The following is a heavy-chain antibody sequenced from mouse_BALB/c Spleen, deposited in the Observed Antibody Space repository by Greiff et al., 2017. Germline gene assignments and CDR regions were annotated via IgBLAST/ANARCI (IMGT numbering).Heavy chain of an antibody. Sequence: EVQRVESGGGLVQPGGSRKLSCAASGFTFSSFGMHWVRQAPEKGLEWVAYISSGSSTIYYADTVKGRFTISRDNPKNTLFLQMTSLRSEDTAMYYCARGGYEPSFAYWGQGTLVTVSA. CDR2: ISSGSSTI. CDR1: GFTFSSFG. J-gene: IGHJ3*01. CDR3: ARGGYEPSFAY. V-gene: IGHV5-17*02. D-gene: IGHD2-2*01.